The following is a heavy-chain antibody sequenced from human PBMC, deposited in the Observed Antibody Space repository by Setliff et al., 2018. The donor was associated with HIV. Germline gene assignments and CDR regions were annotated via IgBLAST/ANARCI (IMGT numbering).Heavy chain of an antibody. D-gene: IGHD4-17*01. CDR3: AKGHATVTSHTEIDY. CDR2: IRYDGSNQ. J-gene: IGHJ4*02. CDR1: GFTFSAHG. Sequence: GGSLRLSCAASGFTFSAHGMQWVRQAPGKGLEWVAFIRYDGSNQYYADSVKGRFTITRDNSKDSLYLQMNSLRAEDTALYYCAKGHATVTSHTEIDYWGQGTLVTVSS. V-gene: IGHV3-30*02.